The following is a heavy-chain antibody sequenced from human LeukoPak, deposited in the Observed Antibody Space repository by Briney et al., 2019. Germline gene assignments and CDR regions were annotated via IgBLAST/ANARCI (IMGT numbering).Heavy chain of an antibody. J-gene: IGHJ4*02. Sequence: PGGSLRLSCAASRFSFSSYGMHWVRQAPGKGLEWVAYLQYDRTNVQYADSVKGRFTISRDNSKNTLYLQMNSLRAEDTAVYYCARIRTKELLDSSFDYWGQGTLVTVSS. CDR1: RFSFSSYG. CDR2: LQYDRTNV. D-gene: IGHD1-26*01. V-gene: IGHV3-30*02. CDR3: ARIRTKELLDSSFDY.